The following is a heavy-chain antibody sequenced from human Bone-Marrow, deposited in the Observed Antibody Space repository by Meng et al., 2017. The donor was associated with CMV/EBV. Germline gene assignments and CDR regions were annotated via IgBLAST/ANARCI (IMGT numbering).Heavy chain of an antibody. Sequence: GGSLRLSCAASGFTFSSYSMNWVRQAPGKGLEWVSSISSSSSYIYYADSVKDRFTISRDNSKNSLYPQMNSLRAEDTAVYYCARDSSKWLRFIYFDYWGQGTLVTVSS. V-gene: IGHV3-21*01. D-gene: IGHD5-12*01. CDR1: GFTFSSYS. J-gene: IGHJ4*02. CDR3: ARDSSKWLRFIYFDY. CDR2: ISSSSSYI.